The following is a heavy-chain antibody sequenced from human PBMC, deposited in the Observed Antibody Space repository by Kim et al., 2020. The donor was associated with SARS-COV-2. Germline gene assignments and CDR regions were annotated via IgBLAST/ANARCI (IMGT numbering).Heavy chain of an antibody. Sequence: GGSLRLSCATSGFSFSAYDINWVRHATGKELERLSFITKSSNTIYYADSVKGRFTISRDNAKNSLYLQMNSLRDEETAVYYCVRDRMGGAFDIWGQGTMVTVSS. CDR1: GFSFSAYD. CDR3: VRDRMGGAFDI. CDR2: ITKSSNTI. V-gene: IGHV3-48*02. D-gene: IGHD3-16*01. J-gene: IGHJ3*02.